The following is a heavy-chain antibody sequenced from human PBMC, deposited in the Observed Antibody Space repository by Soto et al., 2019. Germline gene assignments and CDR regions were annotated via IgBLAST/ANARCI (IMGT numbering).Heavy chain of an antibody. CDR2: INAGNGNT. Sequence: GASVKVSCKASGGTFSSYTISWVRQAPGQGLEWMGWINAGNGNTKYSQKFQGRVTITRDTSASTAYMELSSLRSEDTAVYYCASGDPYGELYYFDYWGQGTLVTVSS. J-gene: IGHJ4*02. V-gene: IGHV1-3*01. CDR3: ASGDPYGELYYFDY. CDR1: GGTFSSYT. D-gene: IGHD4-17*01.